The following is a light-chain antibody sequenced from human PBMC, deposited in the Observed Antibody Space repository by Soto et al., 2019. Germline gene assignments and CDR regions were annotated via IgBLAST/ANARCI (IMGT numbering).Light chain of an antibody. CDR1: SSDVGGYNY. CDR3: SSYTSSSTWV. Sequence: QSVLTQSASVSGSPGQSITISCTGTSSDVGGYNYVSWYQQHPGKAPKLMIYDVSNRPSGVSNRFSGSKSGNTASLTISGLQAEDEADYYCSSYTSSSTWVFGGGTKVTVL. CDR2: DVS. J-gene: IGLJ3*02. V-gene: IGLV2-14*01.